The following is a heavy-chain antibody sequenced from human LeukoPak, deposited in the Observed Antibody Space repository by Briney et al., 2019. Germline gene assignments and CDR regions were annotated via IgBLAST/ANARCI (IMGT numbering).Heavy chain of an antibody. CDR1: GFTFSPYW. Sequence: PGGSLRLSCAASGFTFSPYWMHWVRQAPGKGLEWVSRITRDGSSPSYADSVKGRFTISRDNAKNTLYLQMNSLRAEDTAVYYCARRIGTPGTGGMDVWGQGTTVTVSS. CDR2: ITRDGSSP. J-gene: IGHJ6*02. V-gene: IGHV3-74*01. D-gene: IGHD1/OR15-1a*01. CDR3: ARRIGTPGTGGMDV.